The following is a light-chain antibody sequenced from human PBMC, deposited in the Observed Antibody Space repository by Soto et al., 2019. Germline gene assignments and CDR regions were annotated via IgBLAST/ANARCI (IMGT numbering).Light chain of an antibody. Sequence: QSVLTQPPSVSRAPGQRVTISCSGSSSNIGAGYDVHWYQQLPGTAPKLLISANNIRPSGVPDRFSGSKSGTSASLAITGLQAEDEADNYCQSYDSSLSGSGVFGGGTKLTVL. V-gene: IGLV1-40*01. J-gene: IGLJ3*02. CDR2: ANN. CDR1: SSNIGAGYD. CDR3: QSYDSSLSGSGV.